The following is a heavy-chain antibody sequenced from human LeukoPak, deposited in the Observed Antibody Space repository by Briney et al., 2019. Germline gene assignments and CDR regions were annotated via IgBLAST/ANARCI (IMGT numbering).Heavy chain of an antibody. CDR3: AKDGGVDYDFWSGYYSYYYGMDV. V-gene: IGHV3-23*01. J-gene: IGHJ6*02. CDR2: ISGSGGST. D-gene: IGHD3-3*01. CDR1: GFTFSSYA. Sequence: PGGSLRLSCAASGFTFSSYAMSWVRQAPGKGLEWVSAISGSGGSTYYADSVKGRFTISRDNSKNTLYLQMNSLRAEDTAVYYCAKDGGVDYDFWSGYYSYYYGMDVWGQGTTVTVSS.